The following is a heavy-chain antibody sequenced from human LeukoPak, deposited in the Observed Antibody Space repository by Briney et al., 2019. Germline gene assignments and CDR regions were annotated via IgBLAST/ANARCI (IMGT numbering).Heavy chain of an antibody. D-gene: IGHD1-7*01. CDR3: ATANNWNYALGY. J-gene: IGHJ4*02. CDR1: GYTFTSYD. Sequence: ASVKVSCKASGYTFTSYDISWVRQAPGQGLEWMGWISAYNGNTNYAQKLQGRVTMTTDTSTGTAYMELRSLRSDDTAMYYCATANNWNYALGYWGQGTLVTVSS. CDR2: ISAYNGNT. V-gene: IGHV1-18*01.